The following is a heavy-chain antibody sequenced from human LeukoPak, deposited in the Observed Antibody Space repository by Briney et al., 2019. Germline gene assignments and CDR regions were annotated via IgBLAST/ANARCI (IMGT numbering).Heavy chain of an antibody. J-gene: IGHJ5*02. V-gene: IGHV4-59*08. CDR2: VFYSGST. D-gene: IGHD3-10*01. CDR1: GGSITGYY. CDR3: ARGFGAGNYYYGWFDP. Sequence: PSETLSLTCTVSGGSITGYYWSWIRQPPGKGLEWIGYVFYSGSTNYNPSLKSRVTISLDTSKNRFSLDLSSVTAADTAVYYCARGFGAGNYYYGWFDPWGQGTLVSVSS.